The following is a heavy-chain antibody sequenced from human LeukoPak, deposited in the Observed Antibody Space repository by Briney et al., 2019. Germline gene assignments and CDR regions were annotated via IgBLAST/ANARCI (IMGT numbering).Heavy chain of an antibody. CDR3: ARDLEGSSWASYDAFDI. J-gene: IGHJ3*02. Sequence: SETLSLTCTVSGGSISSYYWSWIRQPAGKGLEWIGRIYTSGSTNYNPSLKSRVTMSVDTSKNQFSLKMSSVTAADTAVYYCARDLEGSSWASYDAFDIWGQGTMVTVSS. CDR2: IYTSGST. D-gene: IGHD6-13*01. V-gene: IGHV4-4*07. CDR1: GGSISSYY.